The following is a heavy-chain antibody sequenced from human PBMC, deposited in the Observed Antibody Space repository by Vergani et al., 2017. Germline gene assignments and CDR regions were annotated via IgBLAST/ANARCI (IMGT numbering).Heavy chain of an antibody. CDR2: IYYVGST. CDR3: ARDPKSYCSGGSCFSVWGAFDI. CDR1: DGSISDYY. D-gene: IGHD2-15*01. V-gene: IGHV4-59*12. J-gene: IGHJ3*02. Sequence: QVQLQESGPGVVKPSETLSLTCSVSDGSISDYYWSWIRQSPGKGLEWIGYIYYVGSTEYNPSLKSRVSISIDTSKNQFSLRLSSVTAADTAVYYCARDPKSYCSGGSCFSVWGAFDIWGRGTTVTVSS.